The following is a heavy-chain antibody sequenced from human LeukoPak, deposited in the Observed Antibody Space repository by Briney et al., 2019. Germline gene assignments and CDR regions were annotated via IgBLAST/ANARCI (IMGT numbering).Heavy chain of an antibody. D-gene: IGHD6-13*01. CDR1: GFTFSTYA. J-gene: IGHJ1*01. CDR3: AKGGIAAEYFQH. V-gene: IGHV3-30-3*01. Sequence: GGSLRLSCAASGFTFSTYAIHWVRQAPGKGLEWVAVISYDGSTKYYADSVKGRFTISRDNSKNTLYLQMNSLRAEDTAVYYCAKGGIAAEYFQHWGQGTLVTVSS. CDR2: ISYDGSTK.